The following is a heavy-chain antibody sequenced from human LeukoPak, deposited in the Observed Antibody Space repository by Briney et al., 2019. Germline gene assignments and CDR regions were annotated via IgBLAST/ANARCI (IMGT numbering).Heavy chain of an antibody. Sequence: GGSLRLSCAASGFTFGSYGMSWVRQAPGRGLAWVSSISKSDGSTYYADSVKGRFTISRDNSKNTVYLHMDSLRVEDTAIYYCARGALIPDFRGQGTPVTVSS. D-gene: IGHD2-21*01. CDR3: ARGALIPDF. J-gene: IGHJ4*02. CDR1: GFTFGSYG. V-gene: IGHV3-23*01. CDR2: ISKSDGST.